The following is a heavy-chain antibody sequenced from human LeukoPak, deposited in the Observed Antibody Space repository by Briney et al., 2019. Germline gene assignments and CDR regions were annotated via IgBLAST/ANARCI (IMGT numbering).Heavy chain of an antibody. V-gene: IGHV3-7*01. CDR3: ARAPRIQLWFRGFDH. CDR2: IKQDGSEK. J-gene: IGHJ4*02. D-gene: IGHD5-18*01. CDR1: GFTFSSYW. Sequence: GGSLRLSCAASGFTFSSYWMSWVRQAPGKGLEWVANIKQDGSEKYYVDSVKGRFTISRDNAKNSLYLQMNSLRAEDTAVYYCARAPRIQLWFRGFDHWGQGTLVTVSS.